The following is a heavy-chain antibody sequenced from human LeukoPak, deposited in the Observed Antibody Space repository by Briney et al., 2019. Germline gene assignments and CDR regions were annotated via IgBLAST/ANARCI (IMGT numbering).Heavy chain of an antibody. Sequence: PSETLSLTCAVYGGSFSGYYWSWIRQPPGKGLEWIGEINHSGSTNYNPSLKSRVTISVDTSKNQFSLKLSSVTAADTAVYYCAREYCSSTSCYTYYFDYWGQGTLVTVSS. J-gene: IGHJ4*02. D-gene: IGHD2-2*02. CDR3: AREYCSSTSCYTYYFDY. CDR1: GGSFSGYY. CDR2: INHSGST. V-gene: IGHV4-34*01.